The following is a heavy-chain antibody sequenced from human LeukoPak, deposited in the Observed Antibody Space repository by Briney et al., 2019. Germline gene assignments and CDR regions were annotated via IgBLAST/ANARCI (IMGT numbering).Heavy chain of an antibody. V-gene: IGHV1-69*04. D-gene: IGHD3-10*01. Sequence: ASVKVSCKASGGTFSSYAISWVRQAPGQGLEWMGRIIPIFGIANYAQKFKGRVTITADKSTSTAYMELSSLRSEDTAVYYCAREITMVRGVQNWFDPWGQGTLVTVSS. CDR1: GGTFSSYA. J-gene: IGHJ5*02. CDR2: IIPIFGIA. CDR3: AREITMVRGVQNWFDP.